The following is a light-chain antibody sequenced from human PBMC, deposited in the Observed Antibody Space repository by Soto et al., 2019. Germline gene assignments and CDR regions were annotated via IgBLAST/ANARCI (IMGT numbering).Light chain of an antibody. CDR2: TTN. CDR3: AAWDDSLDGYV. V-gene: IGLV1-44*01. Sequence: QPVLTQPPSASAAPGQRVTISCSGSSSNIGSNIVNWYQQFPGTAPKLLIYTTNKRPSGVPDRFSGSKSGTSASLAVSGLQSEDEADYYCAAWDDSLDGYVFGTGTKLTVL. CDR1: SSNIGSNI. J-gene: IGLJ1*01.